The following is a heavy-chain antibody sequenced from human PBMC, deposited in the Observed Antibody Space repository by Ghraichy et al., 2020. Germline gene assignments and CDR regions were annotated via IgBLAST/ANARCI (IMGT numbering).Heavy chain of an antibody. CDR1: GGSFSSGAYS. CDR3: ARGGWLSNYFDY. Sequence: SETLSLTCAVSGGSFSSGAYSWSWIRQPPGKGLEWIGYIYYSGHTYYNPSLESRVTISVDTSNNQFSLKLSSVTAADTAVYFCARGGWLSNYFDYWGQGTLVTVSS. J-gene: IGHJ4*02. V-gene: IGHV4-30-4*07. CDR2: IYYSGHT. D-gene: IGHD2-15*01.